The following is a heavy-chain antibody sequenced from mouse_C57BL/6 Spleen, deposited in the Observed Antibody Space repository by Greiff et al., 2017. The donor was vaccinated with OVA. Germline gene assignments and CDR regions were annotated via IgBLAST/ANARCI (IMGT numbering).Heavy chain of an antibody. Sequence: VMLVESGGGLVQPGGSMKLSCVASGFTFSNYWMNWVRQSPEKGLEWVAQIRLKSDNYATHYAESVKGRFTISRDDSKSSVYLQMNNLRAEDTGIYYCTAYDSHYYAMDYWGQGTSVTVSS. J-gene: IGHJ4*01. V-gene: IGHV6-3*01. D-gene: IGHD2-4*01. CDR2: IRLKSDNYAT. CDR1: GFTFSNYW. CDR3: TAYDSHYYAMDY.